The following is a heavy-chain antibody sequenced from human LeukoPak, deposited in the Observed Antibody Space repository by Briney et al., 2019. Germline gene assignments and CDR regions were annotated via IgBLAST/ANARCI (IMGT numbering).Heavy chain of an antibody. V-gene: IGHV4-59*01. Sequence: KTSETLSLTCTVSGGSISSYYWSWIRQPPGKGLEWIGYIYYSGSTNYNPSLKSRVTISVDTSKNQFSLKLSSVTAADTAVYYCARHPIAAAGIFDYWGQGTLVTVSS. CDR3: ARHPIAAAGIFDY. D-gene: IGHD6-13*01. J-gene: IGHJ4*02. CDR1: GGSISSYY. CDR2: IYYSGST.